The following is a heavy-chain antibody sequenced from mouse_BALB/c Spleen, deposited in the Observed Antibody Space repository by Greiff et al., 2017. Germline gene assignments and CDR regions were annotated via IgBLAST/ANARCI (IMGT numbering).Heavy chain of an antibody. CDR3: ARREITTGAMDY. J-gene: IGHJ4*01. CDR1: GDSITSGY. CDR2: ISYSGST. V-gene: IGHV3-8*02. D-gene: IGHD2-4*01. Sequence: VQLQQSGPSLVKPSQTLSLTCSVTGDSITSGYWNWIRKFPGNKLEYMGYISYSGSTYYNPSLKSRISITRDTSKNQYYLQLNSVTTEDTATYYCARREITTGAMDYWGQGTLVTVSS.